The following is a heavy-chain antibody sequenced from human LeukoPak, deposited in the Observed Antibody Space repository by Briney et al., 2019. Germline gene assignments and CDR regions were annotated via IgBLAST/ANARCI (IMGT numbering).Heavy chain of an antibody. J-gene: IGHJ6*02. Sequence: PSETLSLTCTVSGGSISSYSWSWIRQPPGKGLEWIGYIYYSGSTNYNPSLKSRVTISVDTSKNQFSLKLSSVTAADTAVYYCARHYRGSGSIYGMDVWGQGTTVTVSS. V-gene: IGHV4-59*08. CDR2: IYYSGST. D-gene: IGHD3-10*01. CDR3: ARHYRGSGSIYGMDV. CDR1: GGSISSYS.